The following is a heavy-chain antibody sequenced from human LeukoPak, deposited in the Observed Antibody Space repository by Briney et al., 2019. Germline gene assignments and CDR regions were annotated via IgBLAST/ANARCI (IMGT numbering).Heavy chain of an antibody. V-gene: IGHV3-7*04. J-gene: IGHJ4*01. CDR3: GKDSSLRSLDY. D-gene: IGHD6-13*01. Sequence: GGSLRLSCATSGFTFSNYWMSWVRQAPGKGLEWVANIKQDGSVTYYADSMKGRFTIFRDNAKNSLYLQMNSLRAEDTAVYYCGKDSSLRSLDYWGQGTLVTVSS. CDR2: IKQDGSVT. CDR1: GFTFSNYW.